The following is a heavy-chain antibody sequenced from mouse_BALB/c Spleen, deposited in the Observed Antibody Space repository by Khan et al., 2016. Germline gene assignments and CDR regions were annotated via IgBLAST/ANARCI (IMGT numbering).Heavy chain of an antibody. V-gene: IGHV14-4*02. D-gene: IGHD2-2*01. CDR2: IDPENAYT. CDR3: NAEGYDVGFDY. J-gene: IGHJ2*01. CDR1: GFNIKDYY. Sequence: VQLQQSGAELVRSGASVRLSCTASGFNIKDYYMHWVKQRPEQGLEWIGWIDPENAYTEYAPKFPGKATLTADSSSNTAYLQLRRLTSEDTAVYYCNAEGYDVGFDYWGQGTTLTVSS.